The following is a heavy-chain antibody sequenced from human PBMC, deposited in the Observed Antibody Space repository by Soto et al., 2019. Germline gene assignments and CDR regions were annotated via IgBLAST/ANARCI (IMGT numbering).Heavy chain of an antibody. CDR2: VYNSGTT. V-gene: IGHV4-59*08. J-gene: IGHJ5*02. D-gene: IGHD3-22*01. Sequence: QVQLQESGPGLVKPSETLSLTCTVSGDSISSYYWSWIRQPPGKGLEWIGFVYNSGTTNYNPSLKSRVTISVDTSKNQFSLKLSSVTAADTAVYYCARHLGYDSSGYYRNWFDPWGQGTLVTVSS. CDR3: ARHLGYDSSGYYRNWFDP. CDR1: GDSISSYY.